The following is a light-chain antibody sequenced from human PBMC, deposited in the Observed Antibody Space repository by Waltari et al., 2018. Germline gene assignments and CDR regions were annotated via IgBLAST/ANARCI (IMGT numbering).Light chain of an antibody. CDR2: SAS. CDR3: HHYGSSPPIT. V-gene: IGKV3-20*01. CDR1: QSVRNSN. J-gene: IGKJ4*01. Sequence: EIVLTQSPGTLSSSPGERATLPCRASQSVRNSNLGWYQQNPGQAPRLLIYSASTRATGIPDRFSGSGSGMDFTLTISRLEPEDFAVYYCHHYGSSPPITFGGGTKVEIK.